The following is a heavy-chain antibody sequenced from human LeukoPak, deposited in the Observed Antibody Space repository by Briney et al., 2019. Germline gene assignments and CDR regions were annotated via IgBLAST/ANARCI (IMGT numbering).Heavy chain of an antibody. CDR2: IRYDGSDK. V-gene: IGHV3-30*02. CDR1: GFTFSNYD. J-gene: IGHJ4*02. Sequence: PGGALRLSCAASGFTFSNYDMHWVRQAPGKGLEWVAFIRYDGSDKCYADSVKGRFTISRDNSRNTLYLQMNSLRAEDTTMYYCARGSLAWSGTFDYWGQGTLVTVSS. CDR3: ARGSLAWSGTFDY. D-gene: IGHD3-3*01.